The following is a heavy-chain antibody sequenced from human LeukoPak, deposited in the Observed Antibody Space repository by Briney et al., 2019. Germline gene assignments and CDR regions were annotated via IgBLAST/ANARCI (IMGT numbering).Heavy chain of an antibody. J-gene: IGHJ6*02. V-gene: IGHV4-59*01. CDR3: ARDLGGAHYYDSSGPYYYGMDV. CDR2: IYYSGST. CDR1: GGSISSYY. D-gene: IGHD3-22*01. Sequence: KSSETLSLTCTVSGGSISSYYWSWIRQPPGKGLEWIGYIYYSGSTNYNPSLKSRVTISVDTSKNQFSLKLSSVTAADTAVYYCARDLGGAHYYDSSGPYYYGMDVWGQGTTVTVSS.